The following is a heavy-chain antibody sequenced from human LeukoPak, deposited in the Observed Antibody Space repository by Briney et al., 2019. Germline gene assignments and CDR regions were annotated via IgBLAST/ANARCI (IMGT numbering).Heavy chain of an antibody. CDR3: ARGYCTNGVCSTQTNPYYYYGMDV. Sequence: GASVNVSCKASGYTFTGYYMHWVRQAPGQGLEWMGWINPNSGGTNYAQKFQGWVTMTRDTSISTAYMELSRLRSDDTAVYYCARGYCTNGVCSTQTNPYYYYGMDVWGQGTTVTVSS. D-gene: IGHD2-8*01. CDR1: GYTFTGYY. J-gene: IGHJ6*02. CDR2: INPNSGGT. V-gene: IGHV1-2*04.